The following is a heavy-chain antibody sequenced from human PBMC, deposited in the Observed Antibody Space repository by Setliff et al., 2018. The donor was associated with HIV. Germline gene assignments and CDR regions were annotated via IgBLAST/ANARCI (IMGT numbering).Heavy chain of an antibody. CDR1: GASISSHY. V-gene: IGHV4-59*11. J-gene: IGHJ4*02. CDR2: IYSTGST. Sequence: SETLSLTCTVSGASISSHYWSWIRQSPGRELEWIGYIYSTGSTNYNPSLQSRVSISMDASKNKFSLKVTPVTSADTAVYYCAKGAGFYGDYTFDYWGQGHLVTVSS. CDR3: AKGAGFYGDYTFDY. D-gene: IGHD4-17*01.